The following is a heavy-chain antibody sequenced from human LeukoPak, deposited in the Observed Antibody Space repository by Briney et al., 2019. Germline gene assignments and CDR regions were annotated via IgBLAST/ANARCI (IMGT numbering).Heavy chain of an antibody. Sequence: GGSLRLSCAASGFTFSSYSMNWVRQAPGKGLEWVSSISSSSSYIYYADSVKGRFTISRDNAKNSLYLQVNSLRAEDTAVYYCARAYSSGWPDYWGQGTLVTVSS. CDR3: ARAYSSGWPDY. CDR2: ISSSSSYI. V-gene: IGHV3-21*01. D-gene: IGHD6-19*01. CDR1: GFTFSSYS. J-gene: IGHJ4*02.